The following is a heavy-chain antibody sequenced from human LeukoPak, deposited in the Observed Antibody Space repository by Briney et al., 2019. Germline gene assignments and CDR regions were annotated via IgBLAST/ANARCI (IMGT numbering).Heavy chain of an antibody. CDR2: ISSSSSYI. J-gene: IGHJ4*02. V-gene: IGHV3-21*01. D-gene: IGHD6-19*01. CDR1: GFTFSSYS. Sequence: PGGSLRLSCAASGFTFSSYSMNWVRQAPGKGLEWVSSISSSSSYIYYADSVKGRFTISRDNAKNSPYLQMNSLRAEDTAVYYCAREDSRAGALADYWGQGTLVTVSS. CDR3: AREDSRAGALADY.